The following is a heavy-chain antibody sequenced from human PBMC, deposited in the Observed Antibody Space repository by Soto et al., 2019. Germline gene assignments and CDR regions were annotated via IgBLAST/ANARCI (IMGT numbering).Heavy chain of an antibody. V-gene: IGHV2-26*01. CDR2: IDSSGEK. Sequence: QVTLKESGPVLVKPTETLTLRCTVSGLSISDSEMGVSWIRQPPGKALEWLAHIDSSGEKSYRTFLKSRLTISKDNSKSQIVLIMTNMDPADTGTYYCARRHLAVAVSPWFDPWGQGILVTVSS. CDR1: GLSISDSEMG. J-gene: IGHJ5*02. CDR3: ARRHLAVAVSPWFDP. D-gene: IGHD6-19*01.